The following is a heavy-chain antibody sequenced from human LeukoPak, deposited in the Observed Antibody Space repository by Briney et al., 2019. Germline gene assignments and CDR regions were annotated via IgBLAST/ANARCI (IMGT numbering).Heavy chain of an antibody. Sequence: PGGSLRLSCAAFGFTFSSYEMNWVRQAPGKGLEWASYIGNSGSTKYADSVRGRFTISRDNTKSSVYLQMNSLRVEDTAVYYCASLWKLPGGNWGQGTLVTVSS. CDR2: IGNSGST. V-gene: IGHV3-48*03. J-gene: IGHJ1*01. D-gene: IGHD5-24*01. CDR1: GFTFSSYE. CDR3: ASLWKLPGGN.